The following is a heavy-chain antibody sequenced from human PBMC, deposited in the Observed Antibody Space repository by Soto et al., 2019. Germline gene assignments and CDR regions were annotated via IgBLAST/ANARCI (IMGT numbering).Heavy chain of an antibody. V-gene: IGHV1-18*01. J-gene: IGHJ4*02. CDR3: ARDLNLGLGEY. Sequence: QVQLVPSGAEVKKPGASVKFSCKASGYTFTSYGISWVRQAPGHGLEWMGWISAYTGNTKDAQKLPGRVTMTTDTATSTAYIELRSLRSDDTAVYYCARDLNLGLGEYWGQGTLVTVTS. CDR2: ISAYTGNT. CDR1: GYTFTSYG. D-gene: IGHD3-16*01.